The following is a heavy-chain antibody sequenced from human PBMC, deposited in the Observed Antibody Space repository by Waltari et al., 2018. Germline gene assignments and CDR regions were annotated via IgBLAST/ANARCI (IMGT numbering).Heavy chain of an antibody. J-gene: IGHJ6*02. Sequence: QVQLQESGPGLVKPSQTLSLTCTVSGGSISSGSYYWRWLRRPAGKGLEWIGRIYTSGSTNYNPSLKSRVTISVDTSKNQFSLKLSSVTAADTAVYYCARVLTGAGYYGMDVWGQGTTVTVSS. CDR2: IYTSGST. V-gene: IGHV4-61*02. D-gene: IGHD4-17*01. CDR1: GGSISSGSYY. CDR3: ARVLTGAGYYGMDV.